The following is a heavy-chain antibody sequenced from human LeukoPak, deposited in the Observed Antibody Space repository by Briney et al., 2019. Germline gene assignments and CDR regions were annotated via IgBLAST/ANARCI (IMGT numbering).Heavy chain of an antibody. CDR2: ISGSGGST. V-gene: IGHV3-23*01. CDR1: GFTFSSYA. CDR3: ARGGHDYYDRSGYYYMSAFDI. D-gene: IGHD3-22*01. Sequence: GGSLRLSCAASGFTFSSYAMSWVRQAPGKGLEWVSAISGSGGSTYYADSVKGRFTISRDNSKNTLYLQMNSLRAEDTAVYYCARGGHDYYDRSGYYYMSAFDIWGQGTMVTVSS. J-gene: IGHJ3*02.